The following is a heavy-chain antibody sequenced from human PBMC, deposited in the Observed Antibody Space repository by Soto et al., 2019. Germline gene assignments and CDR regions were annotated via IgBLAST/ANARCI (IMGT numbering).Heavy chain of an antibody. D-gene: IGHD6-19*01. Sequence: PSETLSLTCTVSTGSVSSGSYYWSWIRQPPGKGLEWIGYIYYSGSTDYSPSLKSRVTMSVDTSKKQFSLKLSSVTAADTAVYYCATGNASGLFFDYWGQGTLVTVSS. J-gene: IGHJ4*02. CDR3: ATGNASGLFFDY. CDR1: TGSVSSGSYY. V-gene: IGHV4-61*01. CDR2: IYYSGST.